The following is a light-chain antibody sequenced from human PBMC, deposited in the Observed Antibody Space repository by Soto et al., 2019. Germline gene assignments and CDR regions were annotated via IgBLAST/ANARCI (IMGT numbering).Light chain of an antibody. Sequence: QSVLTQPPSASGTPGQRVTISCSGSSSNIGSNTVNWYQQFPGTAPKLLIYSNNQRPSGVPDRFSGSKSGTSASLAISGLQSEDEADYYCAAWDDSLNGSVFGTGTKVTVL. V-gene: IGLV1-44*01. CDR1: SSNIGSNT. CDR3: AAWDDSLNGSV. J-gene: IGLJ1*01. CDR2: SNN.